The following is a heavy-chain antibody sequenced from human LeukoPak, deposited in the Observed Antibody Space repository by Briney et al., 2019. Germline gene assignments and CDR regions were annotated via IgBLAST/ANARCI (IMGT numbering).Heavy chain of an antibody. V-gene: IGHV3-21*04. CDR3: AKSRGAVAGQFDY. CDR2: ISSSSSYI. CDR1: GFTFSSHG. J-gene: IGHJ4*02. Sequence: PGGSLRLSCAASGFTFSSHGMNWVRQAPGKGLEWVSSISSSSSYIYYADSVKGRFTISRDNAKNSLYLQMNSLRAEDMALYYCAKSRGAVAGQFDYWGQGTLVTVSS. D-gene: IGHD6-19*01.